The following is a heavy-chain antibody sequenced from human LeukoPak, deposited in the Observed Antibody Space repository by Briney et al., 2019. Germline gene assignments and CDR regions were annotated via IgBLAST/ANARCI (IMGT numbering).Heavy chain of an antibody. Sequence: SETLSLTCAVYGGSFSGYYWSWIRQPPGKGLEWIGEINYSGSTNYNPSLKSRVTISVDTSKNQFSLKLSSVTAADTAVYYCARAPYYYDFDYWGQGTLVTVSS. CDR3: ARAPYYYDFDY. J-gene: IGHJ4*02. CDR2: INYSGST. D-gene: IGHD3-10*01. CDR1: GGSFSGYY. V-gene: IGHV4-34*01.